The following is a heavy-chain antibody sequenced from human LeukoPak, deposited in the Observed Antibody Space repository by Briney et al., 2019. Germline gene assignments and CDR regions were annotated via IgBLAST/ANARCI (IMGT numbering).Heavy chain of an antibody. CDR1: GGSIGTYY. CDR2: IYVTGST. D-gene: IGHD3-16*02. J-gene: IGHJ6*03. CDR3: ARHIGGGIEDMDV. Sequence: SETLSLTCTVSGGSIGTYYWSWIRQSPGKGLEWIGYIYVTGSTRYNPYLQSRVTISVDTYSNQFFLKMSSVTAADTAVYYCARHIGGGIEDMDVWGKGTKVTVSS. V-gene: IGHV4-59*08.